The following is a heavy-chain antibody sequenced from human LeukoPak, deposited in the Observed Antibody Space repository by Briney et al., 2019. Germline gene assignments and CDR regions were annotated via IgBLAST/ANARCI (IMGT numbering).Heavy chain of an antibody. J-gene: IGHJ4*02. Sequence: GGSLRLSCAASGFTFSRYEMNWVRQAPGKGLVWVSYISRSGDTIYFADSGKGRFTISRDNAKNSLYLQMSSLRAEDTAVYYCARDYASDYWGQGTLATVSS. D-gene: IGHD3-10*01. CDR1: GFTFSRYE. CDR2: ISRSGDTI. CDR3: ARDYASDY. V-gene: IGHV3-48*03.